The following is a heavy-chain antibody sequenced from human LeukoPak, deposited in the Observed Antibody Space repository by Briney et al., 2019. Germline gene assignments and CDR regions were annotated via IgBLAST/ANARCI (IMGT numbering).Heavy chain of an antibody. D-gene: IGHD3-22*01. J-gene: IGHJ5*02. CDR3: ARRGGDHSSAYQFDP. Sequence: SVKVSCKASGGTFRSYAARWVRQAPGQGLEWMGGIIPILGTANYAETLRGRVKITTDESTSTAYMELRSLTSEDTAVYYCARRGGDHSSAYQFDPWGQGTLVIVSS. V-gene: IGHV1-69*05. CDR1: GGTFRSYA. CDR2: IIPILGTA.